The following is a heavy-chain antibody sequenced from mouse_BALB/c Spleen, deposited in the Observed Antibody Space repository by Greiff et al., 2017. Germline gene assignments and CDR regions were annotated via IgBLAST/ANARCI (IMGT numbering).Heavy chain of an antibody. CDR1: GYSFTSYW. CDR3: AGYYGYGYYAMDY. D-gene: IGHD1-2*01. J-gene: IGHJ4*01. CDR2: IDPSDSET. V-gene: IGHV1S126*01. Sequence: QVQLKQSGPQLVRPGASVKISCKASGYSFTSYWMHWVKQRPGQGLEWIGMIDPSDSETRLNQKFKDKATLTVDKSSSTAYMQLSSPTSEDSAVYYCAGYYGYGYYAMDYWGQGTSVTVSS.